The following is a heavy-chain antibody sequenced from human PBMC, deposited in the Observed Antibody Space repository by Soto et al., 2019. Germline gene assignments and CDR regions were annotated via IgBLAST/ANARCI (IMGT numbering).Heavy chain of an antibody. V-gene: IGHV3-30-3*01. CDR2: ISYDGSNK. CDR1: GFTFSSYA. D-gene: IGHD6-13*01. J-gene: IGHJ6*02. CDR3: ARDIRVAAGSPRFSWYYYGMDV. Sequence: QVQLVESGGGVVQPGRSLRLSCAASGFTFSSYAMHWVRQAPGKGLEWVAVISYDGSNKYYADSVKGRFTISRDNSKNTLYLQMNSLRAEDTAVYYCARDIRVAAGSPRFSWYYYGMDVWGQGTTVTVSS.